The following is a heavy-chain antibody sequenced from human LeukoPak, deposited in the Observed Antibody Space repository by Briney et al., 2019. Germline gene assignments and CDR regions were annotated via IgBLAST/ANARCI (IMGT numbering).Heavy chain of an antibody. D-gene: IGHD3-22*01. V-gene: IGHV1-46*01. Sequence: ASVKVSCKASGYSFTSNYIHWVRQAPGQGLEWMGMIYPRDGSTSYAQKLQGRVTMTTDTSTSTAYMELRSLRSDDTAVYYCARDRPYYDSSGYAWAFDPWGQGTLVTVSS. CDR2: IYPRDGST. CDR1: GYSFTSNY. CDR3: ARDRPYYDSSGYAWAFDP. J-gene: IGHJ5*02.